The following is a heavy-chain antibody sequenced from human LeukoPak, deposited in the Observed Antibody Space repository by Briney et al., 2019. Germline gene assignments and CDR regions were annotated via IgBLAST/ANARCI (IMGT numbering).Heavy chain of an antibody. D-gene: IGHD2-2*02. Sequence: GGSLRLSCAASGFTFSSYSMNWVRQAPGKGLEWVSSISSSSSYIYYADSVKGRFTISRDNAKNSLYLQMNSLRAEDTAVYYCARVPGKNIVVVPVAIRGDYYYYYGMDVWGQGTTVTVSS. CDR2: ISSSSSYI. J-gene: IGHJ6*02. V-gene: IGHV3-21*01. CDR1: GFTFSSYS. CDR3: ARVPGKNIVVVPVAIRGDYYYYYGMDV.